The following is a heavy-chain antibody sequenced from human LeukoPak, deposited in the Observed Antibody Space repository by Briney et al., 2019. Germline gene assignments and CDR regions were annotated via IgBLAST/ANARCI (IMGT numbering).Heavy chain of an antibody. J-gene: IGHJ4*02. D-gene: IGHD4-17*01. V-gene: IGHV3-53*01. CDR1: GFTVSGDY. CDR2: LYYGVST. Sequence: PGGSLRLSCGVSGFTVSGDYISWFRQAPGKGLEWVSVLYYGVSTFYKDSVKGRFTTSGDNFNNTVYLQTNSLRAEDTAVYYCASGRQNYGDYPYWGQGTLVTVSS. CDR3: ASGRQNYGDYPY.